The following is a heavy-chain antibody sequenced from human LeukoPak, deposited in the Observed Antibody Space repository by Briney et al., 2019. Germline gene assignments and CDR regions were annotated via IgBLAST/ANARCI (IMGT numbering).Heavy chain of an antibody. CDR1: GFTFSTCS. V-gene: IGHV3-23*01. Sequence: GGSLRLSCAASGFTFSTCSFSWVRQAPGKGLEWVSGISATGGDTYYADSVKGRFTISRDNSRNTVSLQMNGLRVDDTATYYCAKDVRRCNGACTWGQGTLVTVSS. J-gene: IGHJ5*02. D-gene: IGHD2-8*01. CDR2: ISATGGDT. CDR3: AKDVRRCNGACT.